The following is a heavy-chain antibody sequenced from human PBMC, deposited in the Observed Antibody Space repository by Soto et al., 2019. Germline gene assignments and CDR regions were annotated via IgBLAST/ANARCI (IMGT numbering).Heavy chain of an antibody. CDR3: ARVRWNDEGSNAFDI. D-gene: IGHD1-1*01. Sequence: SGGSLRLSCAASGFTFSSYWMSWVRQAPGKGLEWVANIKQDGSEKYYVDSVKGRFTISRDNAKNSLYLQMNSLRAEDTAVYYCARVRWNDEGSNAFDIWGQGTMVTVSS. CDR1: GFTFSSYW. J-gene: IGHJ3*02. V-gene: IGHV3-7*01. CDR2: IKQDGSEK.